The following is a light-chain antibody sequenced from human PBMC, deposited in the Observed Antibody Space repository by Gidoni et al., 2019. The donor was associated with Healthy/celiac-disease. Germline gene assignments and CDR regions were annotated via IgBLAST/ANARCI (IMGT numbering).Light chain of an antibody. CDR3: QQYYSTYMYT. Sequence: DIVMTQSPDSLAVSLGERATINCKSSQSVLYSSNNKNYLAWYQQKPGQPPKLLIYWASTRESGVPDRFSGSGSGTDFTLTISSLQAEDVAVYYCQQYYSTYMYTCXQXTKLEIK. V-gene: IGKV4-1*01. CDR1: QSVLYSSNNKNY. CDR2: WAS. J-gene: IGKJ2*01.